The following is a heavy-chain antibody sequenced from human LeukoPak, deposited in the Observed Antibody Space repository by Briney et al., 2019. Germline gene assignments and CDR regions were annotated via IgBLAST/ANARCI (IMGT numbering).Heavy chain of an antibody. D-gene: IGHD4-17*01. CDR3: ARGTDGDYGSEAFDI. Sequence: SVKVSCKASGYTFTSYGISWVRQAPGQGLEWMGRIIPILGIANYAQKFQGRVTITADKSTSTAYMELSSLRSEDTAVYYCARGTDGDYGSEAFDIWGKGTMVTVSS. CDR2: IIPILGIA. CDR1: GYTFTSYG. J-gene: IGHJ3*02. V-gene: IGHV1-69*04.